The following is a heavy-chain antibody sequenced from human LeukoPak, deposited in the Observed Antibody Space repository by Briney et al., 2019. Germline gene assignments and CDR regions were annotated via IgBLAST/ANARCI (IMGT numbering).Heavy chain of an antibody. J-gene: IGHJ4*02. D-gene: IGHD3-22*01. V-gene: IGHV1-2*06. CDR1: GYTLTELS. Sequence: ASVKVSCKVSGYTLTELSMHWVRQAPGQGLEWMGRINPNSGGTNYAQKFQGRVTMTRDTSISTAYMELSRLRSDDTAVYYCARDYYDSSGYLYYFDYWGQGTLVTVSS. CDR3: ARDYYDSSGYLYYFDY. CDR2: INPNSGGT.